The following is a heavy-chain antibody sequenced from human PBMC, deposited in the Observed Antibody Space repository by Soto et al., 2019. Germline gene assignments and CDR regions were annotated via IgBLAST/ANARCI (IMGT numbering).Heavy chain of an antibody. Sequence: PGGFLRLSCAASGFTFSSYGRHWVRQAPGKGLEWVAVISYDGSNKYYADSVKGRFTISRDNSKNTLYLQMNSLRAEDTAVYYCASIAAAGTRSAFDIWGQGTMVTVSS. D-gene: IGHD6-13*01. J-gene: IGHJ3*02. CDR3: ASIAAAGTRSAFDI. V-gene: IGHV3-30*03. CDR2: ISYDGSNK. CDR1: GFTFSSYG.